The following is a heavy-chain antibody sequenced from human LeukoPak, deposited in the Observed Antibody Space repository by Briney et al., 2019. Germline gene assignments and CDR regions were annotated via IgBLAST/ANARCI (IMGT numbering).Heavy chain of an antibody. V-gene: IGHV4-59*08. CDR2: IYYSGIT. CDR3: VRRLAVTGKYYFDY. J-gene: IGHJ4*02. D-gene: IGHD6-19*01. CDR1: GGSISSYY. Sequence: SDTLSLTCTVCGGSISSYYWTWIRQPPGKGLEWIGYIYYSGITKYNPSLESRVTISLDMSKNQFSLRLTSVTAADTAVYYCVRRLAVTGKYYFDYWGQGTLVTVSS.